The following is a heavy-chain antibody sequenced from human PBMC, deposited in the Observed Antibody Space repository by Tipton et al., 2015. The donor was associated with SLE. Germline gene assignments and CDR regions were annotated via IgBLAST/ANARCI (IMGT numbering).Heavy chain of an antibody. CDR1: GGSISSSNHY. CDR3: ATGDLTEYFQH. V-gene: IGHV4-39*07. J-gene: IGHJ1*01. CDR2: IYYIGST. Sequence: TLSLTCTVSGGSISSSNHYWGWIRQPPGKGLEWIGSIYYIGSTYYNPSLESRVTISVDTPKNQFSLKVRSLTAADTAVYYCATGDLTEYFQHWGQGTLVTVSS. D-gene: IGHD1-14*01.